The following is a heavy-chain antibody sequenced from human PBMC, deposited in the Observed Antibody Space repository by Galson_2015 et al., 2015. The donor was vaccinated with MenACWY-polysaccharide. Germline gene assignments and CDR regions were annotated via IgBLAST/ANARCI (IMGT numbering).Heavy chain of an antibody. J-gene: IGHJ4*02. Sequence: SVKVSCKASGYTLTGYNIHWVRQAPGQGLEWMGWIKPNSGDTNYAQKFQGRVTLTRDTSINTAYIELSSLRSDDTAVYYCAKSRGAAAADYWGQGTLVTVSS. CDR2: IKPNSGDT. CDR1: GYTLTGYN. V-gene: IGHV1-2*02. D-gene: IGHD6-13*01. CDR3: AKSRGAAAADY.